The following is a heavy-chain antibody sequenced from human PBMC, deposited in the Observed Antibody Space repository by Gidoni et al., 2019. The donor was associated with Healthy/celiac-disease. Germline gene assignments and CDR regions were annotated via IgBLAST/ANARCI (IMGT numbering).Heavy chain of an antibody. Sequence: EVQLVESGGGLVKPGGSLRLSCAASGFPFSSYSMNWVRQAPGKGLEWDSSISSSSSYIYYADSVKGRFTISRDNAKNSLYLQMNSLRAENTAVYYCAREGPYSGSYYVYYYYGMDVWGQGTTVTVSS. CDR2: ISSSSSYI. V-gene: IGHV3-21*01. CDR1: GFPFSSYS. D-gene: IGHD1-26*01. J-gene: IGHJ6*02. CDR3: AREGPYSGSYYVYYYYGMDV.